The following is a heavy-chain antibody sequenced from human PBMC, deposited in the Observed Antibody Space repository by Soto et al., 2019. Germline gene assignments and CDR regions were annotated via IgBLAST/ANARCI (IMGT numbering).Heavy chain of an antibody. Sequence: GGSLRLSCAASGFTFSSYSMNWVRQAPGKGLEWVSYISSSSSTIYYADSVKGRFTISRDNAKNSLYLQMNSLRAEDTAVYYCARDTQYGDYAYAFDIWGQGTMVTVSS. J-gene: IGHJ3*02. V-gene: IGHV3-48*01. CDR2: ISSSSSTI. CDR1: GFTFSSYS. CDR3: ARDTQYGDYAYAFDI. D-gene: IGHD4-17*01.